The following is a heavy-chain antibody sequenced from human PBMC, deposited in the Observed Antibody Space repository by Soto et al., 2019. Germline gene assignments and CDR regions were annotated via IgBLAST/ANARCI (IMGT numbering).Heavy chain of an antibody. CDR1: GGSISSYY. D-gene: IGHD6-13*01. CDR3: ARDLGIAAAGIIWFDP. Sequence: PSETLSLTCTVSGGSISSYYWSWIRQPPGKGLEWIGYIHYSGSTNYNPSLKSRVTISVDTSKNQFSLKLTSVTAADTAVYYCARDLGIAAAGIIWFDPWGQGTLVTVS. V-gene: IGHV4-59*01. CDR2: IHYSGST. J-gene: IGHJ5*02.